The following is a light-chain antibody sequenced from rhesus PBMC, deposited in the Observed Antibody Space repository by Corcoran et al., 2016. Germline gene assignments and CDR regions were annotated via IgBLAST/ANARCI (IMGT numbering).Light chain of an antibody. J-gene: IGKJ3*01. Sequence: DIQMTQSPSSLSASVGDRLTITCRASQGISSYLSRYQQKLGKAPKLLIYGASTLQSGVPSRFSGSGSGTVFAQTISSLQPEDLATYYSLRYDSAPFTFGPGTKLDIQ. V-gene: IGKV1-43*02. CDR3: LRYDSAPFT. CDR2: GAS. CDR1: QGISSY.